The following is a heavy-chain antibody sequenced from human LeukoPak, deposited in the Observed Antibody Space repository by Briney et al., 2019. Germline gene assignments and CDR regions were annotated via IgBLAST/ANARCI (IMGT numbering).Heavy chain of an antibody. D-gene: IGHD6-19*01. CDR1: AGSITSRNW. Sequence: PETMSLTRAVYAGSITSRNWGSYVRQPPGKGLEWIAAIYHSRRTNYNPSLKSRLTISINKSKNQSSLKLSSVTAADTAMYYCARCRKGIAVAGPFDPWGQGTLVTVSS. J-gene: IGHJ5*02. CDR3: ARCRKGIAVAGPFDP. V-gene: IGHV4-4*03. CDR2: IYHSRRT.